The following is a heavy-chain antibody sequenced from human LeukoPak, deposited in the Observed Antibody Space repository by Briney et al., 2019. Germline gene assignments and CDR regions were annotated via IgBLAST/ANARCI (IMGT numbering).Heavy chain of an antibody. D-gene: IGHD5-18*01. CDR2: IYYGGSS. J-gene: IGHJ4*02. CDR3: AGRLTYSYAIDY. Sequence: PSETLSLTCTVSGGSISGYYWNWIRQPPGKGLEWIGHIYYGGSSSYNPSLSSRVTISVDTSKNQFSLRLSSVTAADTAMYYCAGRLTYSYAIDYWGQGTLVTVSS. CDR1: GGSISGYY. V-gene: IGHV4-59*01.